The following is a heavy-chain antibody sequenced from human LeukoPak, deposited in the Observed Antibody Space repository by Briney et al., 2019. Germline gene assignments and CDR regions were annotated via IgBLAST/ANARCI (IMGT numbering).Heavy chain of an antibody. CDR2: IIPILGIA. J-gene: IGHJ3*02. D-gene: IGHD5-18*01. Sequence: SVKVSCKASGYTSTGYYMHWVRQAPGQGLEWMGRIIPILGIANYAQKFQGRVTITADKSTSTAYMELSSLRSEDTAVYYCARGAAMADDAFDIWGQGTMVTVSS. CDR1: GYTSTGYY. CDR3: ARGAAMADDAFDI. V-gene: IGHV1-69*04.